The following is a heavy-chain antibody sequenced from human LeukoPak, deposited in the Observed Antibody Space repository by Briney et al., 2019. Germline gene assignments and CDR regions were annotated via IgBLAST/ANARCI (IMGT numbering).Heavy chain of an antibody. CDR3: AKDRPEDY. CDR1: GFTFSSYA. J-gene: IGHJ4*02. CDR2: ISDSGGNA. V-gene: IGHV3-23*01. Sequence: GGSLRLSCAASGFTFSSYAMSWVRQAPGKGLEWVSLISDSGGNAYYADSVKGRFTISRDNSKNTLYLQMNSLRVEDTAIYYCAKDRPEDYWGQGTLVTVSS.